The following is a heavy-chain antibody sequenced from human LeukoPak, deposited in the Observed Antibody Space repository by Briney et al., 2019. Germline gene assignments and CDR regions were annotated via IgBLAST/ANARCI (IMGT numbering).Heavy chain of an antibody. J-gene: IGHJ4*02. V-gene: IGHV1-2*02. Sequence: APVKVSCKASGYTFTGYYMHWVRQAPGQWLEWMGWINPNSGGTNYAQKFQGRVTMTRDTSISTAYMELSRLRSDDTAVYYCARAAGGPLPGRYYFDYWGQGTLVTVSS. CDR3: ARAAGGPLPGRYYFDY. D-gene: IGHD3-10*01. CDR2: INPNSGGT. CDR1: GYTFTGYY.